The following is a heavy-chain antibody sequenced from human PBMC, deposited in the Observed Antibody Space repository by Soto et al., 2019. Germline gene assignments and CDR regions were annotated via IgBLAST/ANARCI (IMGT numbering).Heavy chain of an antibody. CDR1: GGTFISYA. CDR2: IIPIFGTA. CDR3: ARALWEIAGVTTSPCWFDP. Sequence: ASVKVSCKASGGTFISYAISWVRQAPGQGLEWMGGIIPIFGTANYAQKFQGRVTITADKSTSTAYMELSSLRSEDTAVYYCARALWEIAGVTTSPCWFDPWGQGTLVTVSS. V-gene: IGHV1-69*06. D-gene: IGHD2-21*02. J-gene: IGHJ5*02.